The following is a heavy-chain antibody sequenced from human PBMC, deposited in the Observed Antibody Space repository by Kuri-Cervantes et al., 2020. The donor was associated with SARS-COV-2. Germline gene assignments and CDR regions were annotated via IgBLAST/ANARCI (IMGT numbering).Heavy chain of an antibody. D-gene: IGHD2-15*01. J-gene: IGHJ6*04. Sequence: SVKVSCKASGGTFSSYAISWVRQAPGQGLEWMGGISPIFGTANYAQKFQGRVTMTEDTSTDTAYMELSSLRSEDTAVYYCATYSPYYYYGMNVWGKGPTVTVSS. CDR1: GGTFSSYA. V-gene: IGHV1-69*06. CDR3: ATYSPYYYYGMNV. CDR2: ISPIFGTA.